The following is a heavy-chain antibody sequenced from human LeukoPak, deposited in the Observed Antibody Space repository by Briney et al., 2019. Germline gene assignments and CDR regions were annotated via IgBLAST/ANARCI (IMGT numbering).Heavy chain of an antibody. CDR2: INPNSGGT. CDR3: AREIPFDYYDSSGPLTY. D-gene: IGHD3-22*01. J-gene: IGHJ4*02. V-gene: IGHV1-2*02. CDR1: GYTFTSYY. Sequence: ASVKVSCKASGYTFTSYYMHWVRQAPGQGLEWMGWINPNSGGTNYAQKFQGRVTMTRDTSISTAYMELSRLRSDDTAVYYCAREIPFDYYDSSGPLTYWGQGTLVTVSS.